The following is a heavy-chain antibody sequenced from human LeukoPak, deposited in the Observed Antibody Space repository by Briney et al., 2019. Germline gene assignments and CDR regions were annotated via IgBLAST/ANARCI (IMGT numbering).Heavy chain of an antibody. CDR2: ISSSGSTI. CDR3: ARDNTMAVAAVLDY. D-gene: IGHD6-19*01. J-gene: IGHJ4*02. V-gene: IGHV3-48*03. CDR1: GFTFSSYE. Sequence: GGSLRLSCAASGFTFSSYEMNWVRQAPGKGLEWVSYISSSGSTIYYADSVKGRFTISRDNAKNSLYLQMNSLRAEDTAVYYCARDNTMAVAAVLDYWGQGTLVTVSS.